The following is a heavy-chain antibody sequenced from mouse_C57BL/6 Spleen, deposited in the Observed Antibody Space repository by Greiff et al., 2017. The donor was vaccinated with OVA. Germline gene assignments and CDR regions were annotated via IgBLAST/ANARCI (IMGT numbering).Heavy chain of an antibody. CDR2: INPNNGGT. CDR1: GYTFTDYN. D-gene: IGHD1-1*01. CDR3: GSSGAYYYGSSAWFAY. J-gene: IGHJ3*01. Sequence: VQLQQSGPELVKPGASVKMSCKASGYTFTDYNMHWVKQSHGKSLEWIGYINPNNGGTSYNQKFKGKATLTVNKSSSTAYMELRSLTSMNSAVYYCGSSGAYYYGSSAWFAYWGQGTLVTVSA. V-gene: IGHV1-22*01.